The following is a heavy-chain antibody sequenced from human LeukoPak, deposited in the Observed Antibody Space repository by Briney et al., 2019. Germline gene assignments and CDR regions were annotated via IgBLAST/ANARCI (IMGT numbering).Heavy chain of an antibody. J-gene: IGHJ6*03. V-gene: IGHV4-34*01. CDR2: INQVERT. CDR3: ARGRATPSRRSFDYYFMDV. D-gene: IGHD2-15*01. Sequence: SETLSLTCAVHGGSLTGYSWAWVRQPPGQGLEWIGEINQVERTIYSPSLESRVSISLEASKNQFFLQLTSVAAADAAMYYCARGRATPSRRSFDYYFMDVWGPGTPVTVSS. CDR1: GGSLTGYS.